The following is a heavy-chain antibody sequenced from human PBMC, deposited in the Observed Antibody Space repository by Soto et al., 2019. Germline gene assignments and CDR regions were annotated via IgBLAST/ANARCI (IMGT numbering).Heavy chain of an antibody. CDR2: IYYSGST. CDR1: GGSISSGDYY. Sequence: PSETLSLTCTVSGGSISSGDYYWSWIRQPPGKGLEWIGYIYYSGSTYYNPSLKSRVTISVDTSKNQFSLKLSYVTAADTAVYYCARDYDILPGYYAQYSGMDVWGQGTTVTVSS. CDR3: ARDYDILPGYYAQYSGMDV. V-gene: IGHV4-30-4*01. D-gene: IGHD3-9*01. J-gene: IGHJ6*02.